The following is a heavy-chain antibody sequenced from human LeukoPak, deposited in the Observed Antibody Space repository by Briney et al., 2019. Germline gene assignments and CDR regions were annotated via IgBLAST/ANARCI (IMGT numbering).Heavy chain of an antibody. J-gene: IGHJ6*03. CDR2: IIPILGIA. CDR3: AKEPQIITYYYYMDV. CDR1: GGTFSSYT. V-gene: IGHV1-69*04. Sequence: SVKVSCKASGGTFSSYTISWVRQAPGQGLEWMGRIIPILGIANYAQKFQGRVTITADKSTSTAYMELSSLRSEDTAVYYCAKEPQIITYYYYMDVWGKGTTVTVSS. D-gene: IGHD3-10*01.